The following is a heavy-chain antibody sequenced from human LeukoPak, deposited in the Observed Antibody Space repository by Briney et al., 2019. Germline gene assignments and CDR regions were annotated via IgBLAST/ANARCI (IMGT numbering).Heavy chain of an antibody. V-gene: IGHV1-18*01. Sequence: ASVKVSCKASGYTFTSYGISWVRQAPGQGLELMGWISAYNDNTNYAQKLQGRVTMTTDTSTSTAYMDLRSLRSDDTAVYYCARTCSTSCPYWYFDLWGRGTLVTVSS. CDR3: ARTCSTSCPYWYFDL. D-gene: IGHD2-2*01. CDR2: ISAYNDNT. J-gene: IGHJ2*01. CDR1: GYTFTSYG.